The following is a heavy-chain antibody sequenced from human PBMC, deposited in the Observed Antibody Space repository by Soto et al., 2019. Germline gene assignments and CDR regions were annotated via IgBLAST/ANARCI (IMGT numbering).Heavy chain of an antibody. Sequence: PGGSLRLSCAASGFTISSYGMHWVRQAPGKGLEWVAVIWYDGSNKYYADSVKGRFTISRDNSKNTLYLQMNSLRAEDTAVYYCARPHSSGYYSDAFDIWGQGTMVTVSS. J-gene: IGHJ3*02. CDR3: ARPHSSGYYSDAFDI. V-gene: IGHV3-33*01. CDR1: GFTISSYG. D-gene: IGHD3-22*01. CDR2: IWYDGSNK.